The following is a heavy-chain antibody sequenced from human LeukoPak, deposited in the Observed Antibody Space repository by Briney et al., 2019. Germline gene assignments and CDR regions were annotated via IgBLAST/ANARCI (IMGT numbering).Heavy chain of an antibody. CDR1: GYTFTSYD. Sequence: ASVKVSCKASGYTFTSYDINWVRQATGQGLEWMGWMNPNSGNTGYAQKFQGRVTVTRNTSISTAYMELSSLRSEDTAVYYCARGQTTTIFGVVIHNWFDPWGQGTLVTVSS. CDR3: ARGQTTTIFGVVIHNWFDP. V-gene: IGHV1-8*01. CDR2: MNPNSGNT. D-gene: IGHD3-3*01. J-gene: IGHJ5*02.